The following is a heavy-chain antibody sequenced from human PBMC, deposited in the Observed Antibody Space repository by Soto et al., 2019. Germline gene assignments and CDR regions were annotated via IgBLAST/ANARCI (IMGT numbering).Heavy chain of an antibody. CDR1: GYSFPGLW. V-gene: IGHV5-51*01. J-gene: IGHJ4*02. Sequence: GESLKISCGASGYSFPGLWIGWVCQMPGKGLEWMGIIFPADSETRYSPSFQGQVTISADKSISTAYLEWSSLKASDTAMYYCARRGAGYNYDYWGQGTLVTVSS. CDR3: ARRGAGYNYDY. D-gene: IGHD5-12*01. CDR2: IFPADSET.